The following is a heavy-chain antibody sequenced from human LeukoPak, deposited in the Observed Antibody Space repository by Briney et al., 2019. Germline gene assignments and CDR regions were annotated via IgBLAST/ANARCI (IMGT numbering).Heavy chain of an antibody. Sequence: PGGSLRLSCAASGFTFSSYAMHWVRQAPGKGLEWVAVISYDGSNKYYADSVKGRFTISRDNSKSTLYLQMNSLRAEDTAVYYCASSRRVSSSWCDYWGQGTLVTVSS. CDR3: ASSRRVSSSWCDY. CDR1: GFTFSSYA. D-gene: IGHD6-13*01. CDR2: ISYDGSNK. J-gene: IGHJ4*02. V-gene: IGHV3-30-3*01.